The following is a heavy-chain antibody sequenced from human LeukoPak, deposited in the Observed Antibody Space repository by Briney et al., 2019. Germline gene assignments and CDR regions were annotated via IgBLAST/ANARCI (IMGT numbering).Heavy chain of an antibody. V-gene: IGHV4-4*07. CDR1: GDSMNNYY. J-gene: IGHJ4*02. CDR2: IYISGNT. D-gene: IGHD3-16*01. CDR3: ARGGVLHTYFDY. Sequence: SETLSLTCTVSGDSMNNYYWTWMRQPAGKGLEWIGRIYISGNTMYNPSLQNRVTMSLDTSKNHFSLKLRSVTAADTAVYFCARGGVLHTYFDYWGQGTLVSVSS.